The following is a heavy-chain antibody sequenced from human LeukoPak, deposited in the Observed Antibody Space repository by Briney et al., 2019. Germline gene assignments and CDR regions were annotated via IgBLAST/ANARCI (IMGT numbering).Heavy chain of an antibody. J-gene: IGHJ4*02. Sequence: ASVRVSCKVFGYTLTEVSMHWVRQAPGQGLEWMGWINPNSGGTNYAQKFQGRVTMTRDTSISSAYMELSRLRSDDTALYYCARVLGGFSYFEYWGQGTLVTVSS. CDR3: ARVLGGFSYFEY. CDR1: GYTLTEVS. V-gene: IGHV1-2*02. CDR2: INPNSGGT. D-gene: IGHD5-12*01.